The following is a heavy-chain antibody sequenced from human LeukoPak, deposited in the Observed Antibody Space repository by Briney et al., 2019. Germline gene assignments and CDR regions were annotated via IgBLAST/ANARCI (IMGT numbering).Heavy chain of an antibody. CDR2: IIGSGGSI. CDR3: AKDRGKQWPNWYFDV. D-gene: IGHD6-19*01. J-gene: IGHJ2*01. CDR1: GFPFSTYA. Sequence: GGSLGLSCAAPGFPFSTYAMGWVRKAPGKGREWVSTIIGSGGSIYYADPVKGQLTISRDNSKNTLYLQMSSLRAEDTAVYYCAKDRGKQWPNWYFDVWGRGTLVTVSS. V-gene: IGHV3-23*01.